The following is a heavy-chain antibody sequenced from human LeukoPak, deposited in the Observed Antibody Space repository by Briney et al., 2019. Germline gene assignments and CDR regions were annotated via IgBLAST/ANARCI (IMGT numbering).Heavy chain of an antibody. D-gene: IGHD2-21*01. CDR2: IYTSGSI. J-gene: IGHJ5*01. V-gene: IGHV4-4*07. CDR3: ARDNSGGDHWLDS. Sequence: SETLSLTCSVSGGSIRNYFWSWIRQPAGKGLEWIGRIYTSGSIDYKPSLRSRVTMSVDTSRNQFSLKLTSVTAADTAVFYCARDNSGGDHWLDSWGQGTLVTVTS. CDR1: GGSIRNYF.